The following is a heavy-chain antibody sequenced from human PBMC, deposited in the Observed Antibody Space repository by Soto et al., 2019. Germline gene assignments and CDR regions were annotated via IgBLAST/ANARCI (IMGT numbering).Heavy chain of an antibody. CDR3: AKDMASSGWFYYYYYGMDV. V-gene: IGHV3-30*18. CDR1: GFTFSSYG. Sequence: GGSLRLSCAASGFTFSSYGMHWVRQAPGKGLEWVAVISYDGSNKYYADSVKGRFTISRDNSKNTLYLQMNSLRAEDTAVYYCAKDMASSGWFYYYYYGMDVWGQGTTVTVSS. CDR2: ISYDGSNK. J-gene: IGHJ6*02. D-gene: IGHD6-19*01.